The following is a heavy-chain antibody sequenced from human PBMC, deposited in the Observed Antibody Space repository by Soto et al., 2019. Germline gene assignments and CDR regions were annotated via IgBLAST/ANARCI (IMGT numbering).Heavy chain of an antibody. D-gene: IGHD1-1*01. V-gene: IGHV3-21*01. Sequence: GGSLRLSCAASGFTFSSYSMNWVRQAPGKGLEWVSSISSSSSYIYYADSVKGRFTISRDNAKNSLYLQMNSLRAEDTAVYYCARAERMSAYYYYGMDVWGQGTTVTVSS. CDR1: GFTFSSYS. J-gene: IGHJ6*02. CDR3: ARAERMSAYYYYGMDV. CDR2: ISSSSSYI.